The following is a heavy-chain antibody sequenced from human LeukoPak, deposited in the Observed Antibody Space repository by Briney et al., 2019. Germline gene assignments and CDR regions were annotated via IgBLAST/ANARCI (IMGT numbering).Heavy chain of an antibody. CDR3: ARHGYYSNIGWFDP. V-gene: IGHV4-34*01. Sequence: SETLSLTCTVSGGSISSYYWRWIRQPPGKGLEWIGEINHSGSTNYNPSLKSRVTISVDTSKNQFSLKLSSVTAADTAVYYCARHGYYSNIGWFDPWGQGTLVTVSS. J-gene: IGHJ5*02. CDR1: GGSISSYY. D-gene: IGHD3-3*01. CDR2: INHSGST.